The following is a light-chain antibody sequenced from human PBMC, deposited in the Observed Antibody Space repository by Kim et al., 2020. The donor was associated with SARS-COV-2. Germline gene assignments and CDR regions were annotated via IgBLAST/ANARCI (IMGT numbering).Light chain of an antibody. J-gene: IGLJ3*02. Sequence: VAPGQTASITCCGDKMGDKYACWYQQKPGQSPVLVIYQDSKRPSGIPERFSGSISGNTATLTISGTQAMDEADYYCQAWDSSTAVFGGGTQLTVL. CDR3: QAWDSSTAV. V-gene: IGLV3-1*01. CDR1: KMGDKY. CDR2: QDS.